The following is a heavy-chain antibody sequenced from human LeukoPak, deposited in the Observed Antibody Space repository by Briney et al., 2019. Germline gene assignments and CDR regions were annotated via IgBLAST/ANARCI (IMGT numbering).Heavy chain of an antibody. D-gene: IGHD2-2*01. Sequence: GGSLRLSCAGSGYSFDEYAMHLVRQAPGKGLEWVSGINWKSDKIGYADSVKGRFTISRDNSKNSLYLQMNSLRVEDTALYYCAKDRYCTSSSCPIDYWGQGTMVTVSS. CDR2: INWKSDKI. CDR1: GYSFDEYA. J-gene: IGHJ4*02. CDR3: AKDRYCTSSSCPIDY. V-gene: IGHV3-9*01.